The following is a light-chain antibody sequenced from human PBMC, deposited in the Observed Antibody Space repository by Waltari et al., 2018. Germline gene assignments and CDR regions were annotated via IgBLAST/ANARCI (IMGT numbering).Light chain of an antibody. Sequence: SYELTQPPSVSVSPGPTAMITCSGHELPRKYAYWFQQKSGQAPRLVIYEDTKRPSGIPARFSGSSSGTVATLTITGAQVDDEADYYCYSSDTTGLRVFGGGTTVVVL. CDR2: EDT. J-gene: IGLJ1*01. CDR3: YSSDTTGLRV. V-gene: IGLV3-10*01. CDR1: ELPRKY.